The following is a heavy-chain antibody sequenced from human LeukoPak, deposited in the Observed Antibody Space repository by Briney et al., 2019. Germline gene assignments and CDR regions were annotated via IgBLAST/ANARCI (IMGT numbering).Heavy chain of an antibody. CDR1: VDSITSSSSY. V-gene: IGHV4-39*07. Sequence: SQTLCLTCTVPVDSITSSSSYCGWIRQSPGKGLEWIGSIYYSGSTYYNPSLKSRVAMSVDTSKSQFSVKLSSVTAADTAVYYCARNRQSPGSGSSSSPDAFDIWGQGTMVTVSS. CDR3: ARNRQSPGSGSSSSPDAFDI. J-gene: IGHJ3*02. D-gene: IGHD6-6*01. CDR2: IYYSGST.